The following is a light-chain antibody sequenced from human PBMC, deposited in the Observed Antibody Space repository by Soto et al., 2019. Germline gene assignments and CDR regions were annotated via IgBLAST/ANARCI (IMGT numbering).Light chain of an antibody. CDR2: RNN. CDR3: AAWDDTMSAPWV. J-gene: IGLJ3*02. Sequence: QSVLTQAPSASGTPGQRVTISCSGGISKFGNDYVYWYRHLPGTAPKLLIYRNNQRPSGVPDRFSGSKSGTSASLVISGLRSEDEAEYYCAAWDDTMSAPWVFGGGTKLTVL. V-gene: IGLV1-47*01. CDR1: ISKFGNDY.